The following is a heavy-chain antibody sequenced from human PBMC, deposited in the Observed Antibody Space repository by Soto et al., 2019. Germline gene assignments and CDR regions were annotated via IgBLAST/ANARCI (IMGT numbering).Heavy chain of an antibody. V-gene: IGHV4-38-2*01. D-gene: IGHD4-17*01. J-gene: IGHJ4*02. CDR2: IYHSGST. CDR3: ATYPTVVTPGGY. CDR1: GYSISCGYY. Sequence: PSETLSLTCAVSGYSISCGYYWGWIRQPPGKGLEWIGSIYHSGSTYYNPSLKSRVTISVDTSKNQFSLKLSSVTAADTAVYYCATYPTVVTPGGYWGQGTLVTVSS.